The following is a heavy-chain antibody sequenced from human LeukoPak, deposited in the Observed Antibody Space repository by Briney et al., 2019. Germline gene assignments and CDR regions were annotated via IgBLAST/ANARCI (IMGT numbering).Heavy chain of an antibody. CDR1: GGSFSGYY. J-gene: IGHJ4*02. CDR3: ARGRTDIVVVVAAPALDY. D-gene: IGHD2-15*01. V-gene: IGHV4-34*01. CDR2: INHSGST. Sequence: SETLSLTCAVYGGSFSGYYWSWIRQPPGKGVDWIGEINHSGSTNYNPSLKSRVTISVDTSKNQFSLKLSSVTAADTAVYYCARGRTDIVVVVAAPALDYWGQGTLVTVSS.